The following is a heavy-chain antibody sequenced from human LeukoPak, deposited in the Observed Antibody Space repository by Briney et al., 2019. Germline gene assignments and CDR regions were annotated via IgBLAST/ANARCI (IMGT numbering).Heavy chain of an antibody. J-gene: IGHJ4*02. D-gene: IGHD3-3*02. CDR3: AKRGLAFDY. Sequence: GGSLRLSCAASGFTFSSYGMHWVRQAPGKGLEWVAVISYDGSNKYYADSVKGRFTISRDNSKNTLYLQMNSLRAEDTAAYYCAKRGLAFDYWGQGTLSPSPQ. V-gene: IGHV3-30*18. CDR2: ISYDGSNK. CDR1: GFTFSSYG.